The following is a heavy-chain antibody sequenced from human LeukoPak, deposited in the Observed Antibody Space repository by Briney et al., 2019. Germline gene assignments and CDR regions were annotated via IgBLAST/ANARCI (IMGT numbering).Heavy chain of an antibody. CDR1: GFTFSSYA. D-gene: IGHD1-7*01. J-gene: IGHJ3*02. CDR2: ISVSGGST. Sequence: PRRSLRLSCAASGFTFSSYAMSWVRQAPGKGLEWVSAISVSGGSTYYADSVKGRFTISRDNSKNTLYLQMNSLRAEDTAVYYCAKGRGRLELQNAFDIWGQGTMVTVSS. CDR3: AKGRGRLELQNAFDI. V-gene: IGHV3-23*01.